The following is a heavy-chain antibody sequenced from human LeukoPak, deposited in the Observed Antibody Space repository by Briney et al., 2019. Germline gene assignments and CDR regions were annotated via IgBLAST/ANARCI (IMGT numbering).Heavy chain of an antibody. J-gene: IGHJ4*02. CDR1: GSTFSRYA. CDR2: ISYDGSNK. D-gene: IGHD2-15*01. Sequence: PGGSLRLSCAASGSTFSRYAMHWVRQAPGKGLEWVAVISYDGSNKYYADSVKGRFTISRDNSKNTLYLQINSLRAEDTAVFYCARDRDNENYFDYWGQGTLVTVSS. CDR3: ARDRDNENYFDY. V-gene: IGHV3-30-3*01.